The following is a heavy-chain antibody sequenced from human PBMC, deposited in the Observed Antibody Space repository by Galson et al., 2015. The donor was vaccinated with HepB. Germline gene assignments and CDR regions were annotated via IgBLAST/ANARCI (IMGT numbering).Heavy chain of an antibody. CDR1: GYSFTSYW. CDR2: IDPSDSYT. V-gene: IGHV5-10-1*01. Sequence: QSGAEVTKPGESLRISCKGSGYSFTSYWISWVRQMPGKGLEWMGRIDPSDSYTNYSPSFQGHVTISADKSISTAYLQWSSLKASDTAMYYCARHGKYYDILTGYYKGENYFDYWGQGTLVTVSS. J-gene: IGHJ4*02. D-gene: IGHD3-9*01. CDR3: ARHGKYYDILTGYYKGENYFDY.